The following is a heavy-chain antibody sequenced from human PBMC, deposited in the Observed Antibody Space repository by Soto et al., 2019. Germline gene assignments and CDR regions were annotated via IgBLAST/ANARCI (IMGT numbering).Heavy chain of an antibody. CDR3: ARDQSYYDSSGYEPK. Sequence: QVQLVQSGAEVKKPGSSVKVSCKASGGTFSSYTISWVRQAPGQGLEWMGWIIPILGIANYAQKFQGRVTITADKSTSTAYMELSSLRSEDTAVYYCARDQSYYDSSGYEPKWGQGTLVTVSS. J-gene: IGHJ4*02. CDR2: IIPILGIA. V-gene: IGHV1-69*08. D-gene: IGHD3-22*01. CDR1: GGTFSSYT.